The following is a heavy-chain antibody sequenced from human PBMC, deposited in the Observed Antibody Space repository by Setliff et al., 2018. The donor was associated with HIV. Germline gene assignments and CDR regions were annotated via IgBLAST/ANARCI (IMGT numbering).Heavy chain of an antibody. J-gene: IGHJ4*02. Sequence: SETLSLTCSVSGGSVNSYHWSWIRQPPGKGLEWIGYIYKSGTTNYSPSLKSRVTISAGPSKNQFSLKLTSVTAADTAVYYCGRLSETAMASFDAWGQGIVVTVSS. V-gene: IGHV4-59*08. CDR1: GGSVNSYH. CDR3: GRLSETAMASFDA. CDR2: IYKSGTT. D-gene: IGHD2-21*02.